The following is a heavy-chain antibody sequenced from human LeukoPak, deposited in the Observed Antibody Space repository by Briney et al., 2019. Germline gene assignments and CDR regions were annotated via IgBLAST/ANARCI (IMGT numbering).Heavy chain of an antibody. J-gene: IGHJ4*02. Sequence: GGSLRLSCAASGFTFSSYDMTWVRQAPGKGLEWVSYISSGGGTIYYADSVKGRFTISRDNAKNSLYLQMNSLRAEDTAVYYCAKGDNWNRPVYFDYWGQGTLVTVSS. CDR1: GFTFSSYD. D-gene: IGHD1-20*01. V-gene: IGHV3-48*03. CDR2: ISSGGGTI. CDR3: AKGDNWNRPVYFDY.